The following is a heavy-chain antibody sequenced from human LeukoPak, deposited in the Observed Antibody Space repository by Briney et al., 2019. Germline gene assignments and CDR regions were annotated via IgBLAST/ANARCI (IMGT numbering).Heavy chain of an antibody. CDR3: AKAGDYDILTGYSHFDY. J-gene: IGHJ4*02. CDR2: ISWNSGSI. V-gene: IGHV3-9*01. CDR1: GFTFDDYT. D-gene: IGHD3-9*01. Sequence: GGSLRLSCAASGFTFDDYTMHWVRQAPGKGLEWVSGISWNSGSIGYADSVKGRFTISRDNAKNSLYLQMNSLRAEDTAVYYCAKAGDYDILTGYSHFDYWGQGTLVTVSS.